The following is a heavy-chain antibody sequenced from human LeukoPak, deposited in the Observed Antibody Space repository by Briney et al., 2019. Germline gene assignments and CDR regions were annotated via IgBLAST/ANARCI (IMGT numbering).Heavy chain of an antibody. D-gene: IGHD6-19*01. CDR2: ISAYNGNT. V-gene: IGHV1-18*01. J-gene: IGHJ4*02. CDR1: GYTFTSYG. CDR3: ARARIAVAGSISDY. Sequence: ASVKVSCKASGYTFTSYGIRWVRQAPGQGLEWMGWISAYNGNTNYAQKLQGRVTMTTDTSTSTAYMELRSLRSDDTAVYYCARARIAVAGSISDYWGQGTLVTVSS.